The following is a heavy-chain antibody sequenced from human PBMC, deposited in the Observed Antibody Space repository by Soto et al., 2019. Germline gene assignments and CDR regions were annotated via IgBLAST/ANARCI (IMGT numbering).Heavy chain of an antibody. CDR2: ISCDGTIT. Sequence: EVQLVESGGGLVQPGGSLRLSCEVSGFTFSSYWMHWVRQAPGKGLEWVSHISCDGTITNYAGSVKGRFTISRDNAKNKLYLQMNSLRVEDKAVYCCARGEFSGSQQFDSWGQGSLVTVCS. D-gene: IGHD5-12*01. CDR3: ARGEFSGSQQFDS. V-gene: IGHV3-74*01. CDR1: GFTFSSYW. J-gene: IGHJ4*02.